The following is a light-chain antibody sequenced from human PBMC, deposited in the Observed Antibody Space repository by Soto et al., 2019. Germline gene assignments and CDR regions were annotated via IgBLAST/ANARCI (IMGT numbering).Light chain of an antibody. Sequence: DIQMTQSPSTLSASVGDRVTITCRASQSISNWLAWYQQKPGIAPKLLIYQASSLESGVPSRLSGSGSGTEFTLTISSLQPDDFATYYCQQYNIYRTFGQGTKVDIK. J-gene: IGKJ1*01. V-gene: IGKV1-5*03. CDR3: QQYNIYRT. CDR2: QAS. CDR1: QSISNW.